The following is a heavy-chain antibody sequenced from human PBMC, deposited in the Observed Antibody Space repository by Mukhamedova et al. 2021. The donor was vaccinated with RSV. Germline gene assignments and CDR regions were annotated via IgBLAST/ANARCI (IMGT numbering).Heavy chain of an antibody. D-gene: IGHD6-13*01. CDR3: AKGVWAVAGTSVDY. V-gene: IGHV3-23*01. Sequence: SGSSGINAEYMGGRFTISRDNSKNTLYLQMNSLRAEDTAVYYCAKGVWAVAGTSVDYWGQGTLVTVSS. J-gene: IGHJ4*02. CDR2: SGSSGI.